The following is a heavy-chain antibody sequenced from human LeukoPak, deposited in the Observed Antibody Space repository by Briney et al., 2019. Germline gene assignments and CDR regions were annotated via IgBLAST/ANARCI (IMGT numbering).Heavy chain of an antibody. CDR2: IYHSGST. D-gene: IGHD3-3*01. V-gene: IGHV4-4*02. J-gene: IGHJ5*02. CDR1: GGSISSSNW. CDR3: ARGCSITIFGVVISNWFDP. Sequence: PSETLSLTCAVSGGSISSSNWWSWVRQPPGKGLEWIGEIYHSGSTNYNPSLKSRVTISVDKSKNQFSLKLSSVTAADTAVYYCARGCSITIFGVVISNWFDPWGQGTLVTVSS.